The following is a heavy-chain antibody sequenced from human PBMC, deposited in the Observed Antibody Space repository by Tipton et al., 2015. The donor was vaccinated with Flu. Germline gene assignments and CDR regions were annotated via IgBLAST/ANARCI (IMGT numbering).Heavy chain of an antibody. CDR2: IYHSGTT. J-gene: IGHJ4*02. D-gene: IGHD3-10*02. V-gene: IGHV4-38-2*01. CDR3: ARHTGDSVRGVIDY. Sequence: TLSLTCSVSGYSIRSAYYWGWVRRPPGKGLEWIGTIYHSGTTYYNPSLKSRLTISVDTSKNQFSLRLSSVTAADTAVYYCARHTGDSVRGVIDYWGQGTLVTVSS. CDR1: GYSIRSAYY.